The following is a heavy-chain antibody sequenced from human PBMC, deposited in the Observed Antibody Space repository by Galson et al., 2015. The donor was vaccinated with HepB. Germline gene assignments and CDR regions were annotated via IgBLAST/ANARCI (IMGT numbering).Heavy chain of an antibody. J-gene: IGHJ4*02. V-gene: IGHV3-23*01. D-gene: IGHD6-13*01. CDR1: GFTFSYYA. CDR3: AKVGDSSSWCFDY. Sequence: SLRLSCAASGFTFSYYAMSWVRQAPGKGLEWVSALSGSGGSTDYADSVKGRFSIPRDNSKNTLYLHMNSLRADDTAVYYGAKVGDSSSWCFDYWGQGTLVTVSS. CDR2: LSGSGGST.